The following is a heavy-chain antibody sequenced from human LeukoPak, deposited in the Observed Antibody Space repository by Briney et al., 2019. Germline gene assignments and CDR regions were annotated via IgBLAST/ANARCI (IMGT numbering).Heavy chain of an antibody. CDR2: ISYDGSNK. V-gene: IGHV3-30*04. Sequence: PGGSLRLSCAASGFTFSSYAMHWVSQAPGKGLEWVAVISYDGSNKYYADSVKGRFTISRDNSKNTLYLQMNSLRAEDTAVYYCARVYSSSWDIDYWGQGTLVTVSS. CDR3: ARVYSSSWDIDY. J-gene: IGHJ4*02. CDR1: GFTFSSYA. D-gene: IGHD6-13*01.